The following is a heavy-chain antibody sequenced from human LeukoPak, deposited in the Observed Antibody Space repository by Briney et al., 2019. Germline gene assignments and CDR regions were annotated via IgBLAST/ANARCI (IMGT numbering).Heavy chain of an antibody. CDR2: ISYDGSNK. Sequence: GGSLRLSCAASGFTLSSYAMHWVRQAPGKGLEWVAVISYDGSNKYYADSVKGRFTISRDNSKNTLYLQMNSLRAEDTAVYYCAKDFEGGSYYGPDYWGQGTLVTVSS. CDR1: GFTLSSYA. D-gene: IGHD1-26*01. V-gene: IGHV3-30-3*01. J-gene: IGHJ4*02. CDR3: AKDFEGGSYYGPDY.